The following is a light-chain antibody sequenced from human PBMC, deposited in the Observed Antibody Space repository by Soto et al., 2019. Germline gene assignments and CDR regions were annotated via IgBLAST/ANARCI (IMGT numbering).Light chain of an antibody. V-gene: IGLV4-60*02. Sequence: QSVLTQSSSASSSLGSSVKLTCILSSGHSTYIIAWHQQQPGKAPRFLMTLDRSGSYNRGSGVPDRFSGSSSGADRYLTISNLQFEDEGDYYCETWYSNTHKVFGGGTKVTVL. CDR1: SGHSTYI. J-gene: IGLJ3*02. CDR3: ETWYSNTHKV. CDR2: LDRSGSY.